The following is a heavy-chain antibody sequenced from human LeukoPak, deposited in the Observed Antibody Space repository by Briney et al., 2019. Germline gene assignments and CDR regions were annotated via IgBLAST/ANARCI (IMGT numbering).Heavy chain of an antibody. V-gene: IGHV1-69*13. J-gene: IGHJ6*03. CDR3: ARGSSSPPYYYYYMDV. D-gene: IGHD6-13*01. CDR1: GYTLTELS. CDR2: IIPIFGTA. Sequence: ASVKVSCNISGYTLTELSIHWVRQAPGKGLEWMGGIIPIFGTANYAQKFQGRVTITADESTSTAYMKLSSLRSEDTAVYYCARGSSSPPYYYYYMDVWGKGTTVTVSS.